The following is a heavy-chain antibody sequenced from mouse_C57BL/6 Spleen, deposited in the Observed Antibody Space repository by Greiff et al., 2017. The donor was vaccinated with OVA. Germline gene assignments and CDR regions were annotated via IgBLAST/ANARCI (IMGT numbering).Heavy chain of an antibody. D-gene: IGHD4-1*01. CDR1: GYTFTSYD. V-gene: IGHV1-85*01. Sequence: QVQLQQSGPELVKPGASVKLSCKASGYTFTSYDINWVKQRPGQGLEWIGWIYPRDGSTTYNEKFKGKATLTVDTSSSTAYMELHSLTSEDSAVYFCARLLGRGYFDYWGQGTTLTVSS. CDR3: ARLLGRGYFDY. J-gene: IGHJ2*01. CDR2: IYPRDGST.